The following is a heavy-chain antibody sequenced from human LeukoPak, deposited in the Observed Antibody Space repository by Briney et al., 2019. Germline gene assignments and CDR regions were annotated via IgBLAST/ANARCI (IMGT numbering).Heavy chain of an antibody. CDR1: LFSSLRFT. Sequence: GAPRPSPAASLFSSLRFTIRWGSDAPGERLGRGSYVCRTSAKIDYAESVKGRFTISRDNSKNSLYLQMDSLRAEDTAVYYCARDPWYASSWYHYMDVWGEGTTVTVSS. CDR2: VCRTSAKI. CDR3: ARDPWYASSWYHYMDV. J-gene: IGHJ6*03. V-gene: IGHV3-48*04. D-gene: IGHD6-13*01.